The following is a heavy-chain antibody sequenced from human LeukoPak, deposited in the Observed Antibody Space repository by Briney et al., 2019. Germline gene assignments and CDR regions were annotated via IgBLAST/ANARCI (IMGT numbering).Heavy chain of an antibody. V-gene: IGHV1-46*01. Sequence: ASVKVSCKASGYTFTSYYMHWVRQAPGQGLDWMGIINPSGGSTTYAQKFQGRVTMTRDTSISTAYMELSRLRSDDTAVYYCARVAGTTKRYMDVWGKGTTVTVSS. D-gene: IGHD1-1*01. CDR3: ARVAGTTKRYMDV. CDR1: GYTFTSYY. J-gene: IGHJ6*03. CDR2: INPSGGST.